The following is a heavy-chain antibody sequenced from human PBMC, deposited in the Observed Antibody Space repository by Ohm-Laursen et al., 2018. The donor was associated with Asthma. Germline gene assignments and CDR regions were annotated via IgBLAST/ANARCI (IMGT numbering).Heavy chain of an antibody. CDR2: IWYDGSNK. CDR3: ARDAEAGTEYFDY. D-gene: IGHD6-19*01. CDR1: GFTFSSYG. V-gene: IGHV3-33*01. Sequence: SLRLSCSASGFTFSSYGMHWVRQAPGKGLEWVAVIWYDGSNKYYADSVKGRFTISRDNSKNTLYLQMNSLRAEDTAVYYCARDAEAGTEYFDYWGQGTLVAFSS. J-gene: IGHJ4*02.